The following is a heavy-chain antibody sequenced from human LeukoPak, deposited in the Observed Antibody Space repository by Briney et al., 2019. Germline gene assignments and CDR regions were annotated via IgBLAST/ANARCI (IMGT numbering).Heavy chain of an antibody. CDR2: IYHSGST. CDR1: GGSISSSNW. CDR3: ARGRCSSSWCDAFDI. Sequence: SETLSLTCAVSGGSISSSNWWSWVRQPPGKGLEWIGEIYHSGSTNYNPSLKSRVTISVGKSKNQFSLKLSSVTAADTAVYYCARGRCSSSWCDAFDIWGQGTMVTVSS. V-gene: IGHV4-4*02. J-gene: IGHJ3*02. D-gene: IGHD6-13*01.